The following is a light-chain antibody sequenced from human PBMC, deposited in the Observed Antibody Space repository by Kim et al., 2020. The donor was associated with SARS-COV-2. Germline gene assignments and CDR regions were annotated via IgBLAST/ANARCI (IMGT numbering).Light chain of an antibody. CDR2: GNN. CDR3: NSRDSSGNHLGV. J-gene: IGLJ1*01. Sequence: RTSVSTTCQGDIVKNFCASWYQKKPGQAPVLGIYGNNTRHSAIPDRSSGYSSGNTASITITGAQTEDEADYYCNSRDSSGNHLGVFGTGTKVTVL. CDR1: IVKNFC. V-gene: IGLV3-19*01.